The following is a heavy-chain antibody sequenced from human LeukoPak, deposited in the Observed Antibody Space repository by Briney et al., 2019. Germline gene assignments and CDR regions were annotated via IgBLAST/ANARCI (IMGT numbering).Heavy chain of an antibody. Sequence: GGSLRLSCAASGFTFSGFAMSWVRQAPGTGLEWVSAISDGGGSINYADSVKGRFTVSRDNSKNTLYLRMNSLRAEDTAIYYCAKCGSGWYSHFDYWGQGALVTVSS. D-gene: IGHD6-19*01. CDR2: ISDGGGSI. V-gene: IGHV3-23*01. J-gene: IGHJ4*02. CDR1: GFTFSGFA. CDR3: AKCGSGWYSHFDY.